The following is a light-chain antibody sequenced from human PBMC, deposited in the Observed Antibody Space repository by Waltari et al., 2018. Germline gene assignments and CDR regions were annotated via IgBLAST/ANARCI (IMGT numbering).Light chain of an antibody. CDR2: DAS. J-gene: IGKJ4*01. CDR1: QDISNY. V-gene: IGKV1-33*01. Sequence: DIQMTQSPSSLSASVGDRVTITCQASQDISNYLNWYQQKPGKAPKLLIYDASNVETGVPSRFSGSGSRTDFTFTISSLQPEDIATYDCQQYDNLPLTFGGGTKVEIK. CDR3: QQYDNLPLT.